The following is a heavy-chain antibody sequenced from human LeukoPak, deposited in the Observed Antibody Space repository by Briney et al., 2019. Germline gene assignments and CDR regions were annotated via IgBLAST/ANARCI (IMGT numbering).Heavy chain of an antibody. J-gene: IGHJ4*02. Sequence: PGGSLRLSCAASGFTFSRYGMHWVRQAPGKGLEWVAFIPYDGSNEYYADSVKGRFTISRDNSKNTLSLQMNSLRPEDTAVYYCARTTTFDYWGQGTLVTVSS. CDR2: IPYDGSNE. V-gene: IGHV3-30*02. D-gene: IGHD1-7*01. CDR3: ARTTTFDY. CDR1: GFTFSRYG.